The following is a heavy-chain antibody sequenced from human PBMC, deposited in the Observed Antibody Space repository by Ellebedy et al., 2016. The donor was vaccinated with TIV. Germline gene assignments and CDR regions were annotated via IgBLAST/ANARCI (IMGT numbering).Heavy chain of an antibody. CDR1: GGSISSYY. J-gene: IGHJ5*02. Sequence: SETLSLTXTVSGGSISSYYLSWIRQPAGKGLEWIGRIYTSGSTNYNPSLKSRVTMSVDTSKNQFSLKLSSVTAADTAVYYCARGPIAAAGTKAGFDPWGQGTLVTVSS. D-gene: IGHD6-13*01. CDR2: IYTSGST. V-gene: IGHV4-4*07. CDR3: ARGPIAAAGTKAGFDP.